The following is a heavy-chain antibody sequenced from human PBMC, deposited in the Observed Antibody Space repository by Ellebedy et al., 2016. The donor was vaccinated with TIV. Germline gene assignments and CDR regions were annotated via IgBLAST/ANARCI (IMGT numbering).Heavy chain of an antibody. J-gene: IGHJ3*02. CDR3: ARAGYGAGAFDI. Sequence: ASVKVSCXASGYTFTSYDINWVRQAPGQGLEWMGWINPNSGGTNYAQKFQGRVTMTRDTSISTAYMELSRLRSDDTAVYYCARAGYGAGAFDIWGQGTMVTVSS. CDR1: GYTFTSYD. CDR2: INPNSGGT. D-gene: IGHD1-26*01. V-gene: IGHV1-2*02.